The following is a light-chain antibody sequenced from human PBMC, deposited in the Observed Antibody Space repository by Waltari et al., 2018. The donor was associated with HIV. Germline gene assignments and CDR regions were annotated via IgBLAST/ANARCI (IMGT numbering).Light chain of an antibody. J-gene: IGKJ2*01. CDR2: GAS. Sequence: MMQSPETLPVSPGEGVTLTCRASQSVSSNVAWYQQRPGQAPRLLIYGASTRAAGFPARFSGGWSGTEFTLTISSLQSEDFAVYFCHQYNNWPYTFGQGTKLDIK. V-gene: IGKV3-15*01. CDR1: QSVSSN. CDR3: HQYNNWPYT.